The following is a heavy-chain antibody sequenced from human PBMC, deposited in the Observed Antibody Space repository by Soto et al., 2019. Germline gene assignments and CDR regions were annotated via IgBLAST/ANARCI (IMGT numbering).Heavy chain of an antibody. V-gene: IGHV4-59*01. CDR3: ARDRELHNWFDP. D-gene: IGHD3-10*01. CDR2: IYYSGNT. J-gene: IGHJ5*02. Sequence: PSETLSLTCTVSGGSIIDYYWSWIRQPPGKGLEWIGYIYYSGNTNYNPSLKSRVTISVDTSKNQFSLNLSAVTAADTAVYYCARDRELHNWFDPWGQGTLVTVSS. CDR1: GGSIIDYY.